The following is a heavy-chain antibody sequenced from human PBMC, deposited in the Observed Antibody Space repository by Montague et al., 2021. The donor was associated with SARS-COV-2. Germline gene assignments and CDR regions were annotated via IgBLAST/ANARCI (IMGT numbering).Heavy chain of an antibody. Sequence: SLRLSCAASGFTVSSNYMSWVRQAPGKGLEWVSVIYSGGSTYYADPVKGRFTISRHNSKNTLYLQMNSLRAEDTAVYYCAKDNGDYEGGYYYGMDFWGQGTTVTVSS. J-gene: IGHJ6*02. D-gene: IGHD4-17*01. CDR1: GFTVSSNY. CDR2: IYSGGST. CDR3: AKDNGDYEGGYYYGMDF. V-gene: IGHV3-53*04.